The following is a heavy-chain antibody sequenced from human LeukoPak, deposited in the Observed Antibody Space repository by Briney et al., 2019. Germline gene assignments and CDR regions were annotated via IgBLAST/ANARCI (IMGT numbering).Heavy chain of an antibody. CDR1: GFTFSSYA. Sequence: SGGSLRLSCAASGFTFSSYAMSWVRQAPGKGLEWVSAISGSGGSTYYADSVKGRFTISRDNSKNTLYLQMNSLRAEDTAVYYCAKEHYGSGSYYPNYFDYWGQGTLVTVSS. CDR3: AKEHYGSGSYYPNYFDY. J-gene: IGHJ4*02. D-gene: IGHD3-10*01. V-gene: IGHV3-23*01. CDR2: ISGSGGST.